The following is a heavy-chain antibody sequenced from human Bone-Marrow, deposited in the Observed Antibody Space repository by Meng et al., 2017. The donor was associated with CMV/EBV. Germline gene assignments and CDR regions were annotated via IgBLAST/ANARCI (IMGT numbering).Heavy chain of an antibody. J-gene: IGHJ6*02. CDR1: GFTFSSYW. CDR2: IKQDGIEK. D-gene: IGHD3-3*01. CDR3: ARVEWGGYPYYYYYYGRDV. Sequence: GGSLRLSCAASGFTFSSYWMTWVRQAPGKGLEWVANIKQDGIEKYYVDSVKGRFTISRDNAENSLFLQMNSLRAEDTAVYYCARVEWGGYPYYYYYYGRDVWGQGNTVTVSS. V-gene: IGHV3-7*01.